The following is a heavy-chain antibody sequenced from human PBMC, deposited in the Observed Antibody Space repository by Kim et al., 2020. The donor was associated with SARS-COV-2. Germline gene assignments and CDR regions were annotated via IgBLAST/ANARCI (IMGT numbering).Heavy chain of an antibody. CDR3: ASCTMVRGVYSIDY. CDR2: IYHSGST. J-gene: IGHJ4*02. D-gene: IGHD3-10*01. V-gene: IGHV4-38-2*02. Sequence: SETLSLTCTVSGYSISSGYYWGWIRQPPGKGLEWIGSIYHSGSTYYNPSLKSRVTISVDTSKNQFSLKLSSVTAADTAVYYCASCTMVRGVYSIDYWGQGTLVTVSS. CDR1: GYSISSGYY.